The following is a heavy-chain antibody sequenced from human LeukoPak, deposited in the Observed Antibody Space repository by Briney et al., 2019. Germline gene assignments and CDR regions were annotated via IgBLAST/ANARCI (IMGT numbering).Heavy chain of an antibody. J-gene: IGHJ6*03. CDR1: GGSFSGYY. V-gene: IGHV4-34*01. CDR2: IKHSGST. CDR3: ARKGGSSGWYHYYYMDV. D-gene: IGHD6-19*01. Sequence: SETLSLTCAVYGGSFSGYYWSWIRQPPGKGLEWIGEIKHSGSTNYNPSLKSRVTISVDTSKNQLSLKLSSVTAADTAVYYCARKGGSSGWYHYYYMDVWGKGTTVTVSS.